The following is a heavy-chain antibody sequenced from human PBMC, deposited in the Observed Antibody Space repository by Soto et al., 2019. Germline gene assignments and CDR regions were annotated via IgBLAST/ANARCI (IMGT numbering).Heavy chain of an antibody. CDR1: SGSISSSNW. D-gene: IGHD3-3*01. J-gene: IGHJ6*03. CDR2: IYHSGST. CDR3: ARTEPPYDFRSGRKYYYYTDV. V-gene: IGHV4-4*02. Sequence: PSETLSLTCAVSSGSISSSNWWSWVRQPPGKGLEWIGEIYHSGSTNYNPSLKSRVTIAVDTSKNQFSLKLSSVTAADTAVYYCARTEPPYDFRSGRKYYYYTDVWGKGTTVTVSS.